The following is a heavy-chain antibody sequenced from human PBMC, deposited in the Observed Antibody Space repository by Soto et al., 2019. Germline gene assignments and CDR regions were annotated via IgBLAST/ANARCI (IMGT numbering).Heavy chain of an antibody. D-gene: IGHD5-12*01. V-gene: IGHV4-34*01. J-gene: IGHJ4*02. CDR2: INHSGST. CDR1: GGSFSGYY. CDR3: ARVGRDGYKFDY. Sequence: QVQLQQWGAGLLKPSEPLSLTCAVYGGSFSGYYWSWIRQPTGKGLEWIGEINHSGSTNYNPSLKSRVTISVDTSKNQFSLKLSSVTAADTAVYYCARVGRDGYKFDYWGQGTLVTVSS.